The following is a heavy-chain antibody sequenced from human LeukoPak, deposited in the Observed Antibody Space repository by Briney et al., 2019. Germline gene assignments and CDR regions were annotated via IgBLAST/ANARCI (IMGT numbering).Heavy chain of an antibody. CDR1: GGSISSYY. D-gene: IGHD6-13*01. V-gene: IGHV4-4*07. CDR3: ARGRGIAAAGRYFDY. CDR2: IYTSGST. J-gene: IGHJ4*02. Sequence: PSETLSLTCTVSGGSISSYYWSWIRQPAGEGLEWIGRIYTSGSTNYNPSLKSRVTMSVDTSKNQFSLKLSSVTAADTAVYYCARGRGIAAAGRYFDYWGQGTLVTVSS.